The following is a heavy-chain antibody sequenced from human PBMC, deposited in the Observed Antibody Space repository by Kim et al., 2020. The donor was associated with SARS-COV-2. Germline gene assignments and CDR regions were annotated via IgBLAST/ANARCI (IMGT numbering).Heavy chain of an antibody. CDR3: ARLSSSWYSGTGGDYDY. Sequence: SETLSLTCTVSGGSISSYYWSWIRQPPGKGLEWIGYIYYSGSTNYNPSLKSRVTISVDTSKNQFSLKLSSVTAADTAVYYCARLSSSWYSGTGGDYDYWGQGTLVTVSS. J-gene: IGHJ4*02. D-gene: IGHD6-13*01. CDR1: GGSISSYY. CDR2: IYYSGST. V-gene: IGHV4-59*08.